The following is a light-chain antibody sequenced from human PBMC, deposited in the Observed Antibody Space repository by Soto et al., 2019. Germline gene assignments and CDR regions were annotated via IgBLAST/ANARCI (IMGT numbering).Light chain of an antibody. J-gene: IGKJ2*01. CDR3: QQYIDWPPYT. Sequence: EVVLTQSPATLPVSPGERATLSCRASQTVSRSLAWYQQKPGQAPRLLIYGASTRATGIPGRFSGSGSGTDFTLTISSLQSEDFAVYYCQQYIDWPPYTFGQGTKVEIK. CDR1: QTVSRS. V-gene: IGKV3-15*01. CDR2: GAS.